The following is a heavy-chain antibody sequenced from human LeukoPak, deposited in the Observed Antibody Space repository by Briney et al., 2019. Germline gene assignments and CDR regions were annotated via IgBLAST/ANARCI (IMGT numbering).Heavy chain of an antibody. CDR2: IYSGGST. D-gene: IGHD1-20*01. CDR1: GFTVSSNY. CDR3: ARVPTNWDEFDY. Sequence: GGSLRLSCAASGFTVSSNYMSWVRQAPGKGLEWVSVIYSGGSTYYADSVKGRFTISRDNSKNTLYLQMNSLRAEDTAVYYCARVPTNWDEFDYWGQGTLVTVSS. V-gene: IGHV3-53*01. J-gene: IGHJ4*02.